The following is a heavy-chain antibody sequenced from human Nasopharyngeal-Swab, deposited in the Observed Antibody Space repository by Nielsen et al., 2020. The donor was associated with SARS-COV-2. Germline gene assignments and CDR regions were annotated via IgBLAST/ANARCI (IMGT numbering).Heavy chain of an antibody. CDR2: ISWNSGSI. CDR3: AKENPAVAGQGAFDY. V-gene: IGHV3-9*01. J-gene: IGHJ4*02. CDR1: GFTFDDYA. Sequence: LSLTCAASGFTFDDYAMHWVRQAPGKGLEWVSGISWNSGSIGYADSVKGRFTISRDNAKNSLYLQMNSLRAEDTALYYCAKENPAVAGQGAFDYWGQGTLVTVSS. D-gene: IGHD6-19*01.